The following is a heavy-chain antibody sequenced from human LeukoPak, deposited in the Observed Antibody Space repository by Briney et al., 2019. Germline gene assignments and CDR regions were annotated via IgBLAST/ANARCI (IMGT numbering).Heavy chain of an antibody. D-gene: IGHD3-10*01. J-gene: IGHJ4*02. CDR1: GGSISSYY. CDR2: IYYSGST. Sequence: SETLSLTCTVSGGSISSYYWGWIRQPPGKGLEWIGSIYYSGSTYYNPSLKSRVTISVDTSKNQFPLKLGSVTAADTAVHYCARHRGDYGSAALDYWGQGTLVTVSS. V-gene: IGHV4-39*01. CDR3: ARHRGDYGSAALDY.